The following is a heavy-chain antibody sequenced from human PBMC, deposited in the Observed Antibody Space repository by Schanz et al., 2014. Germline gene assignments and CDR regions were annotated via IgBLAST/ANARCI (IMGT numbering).Heavy chain of an antibody. Sequence: QVQLVQSGAEVKKPGASVKVSCKASGYTFVSYSMHWVRQAPGQGLEWMGRIIPILGIANYAQNFQGRVTITADKSTSTAYMELTSLRSEDTAVYYCAGTYCSSTSCYTGYYYMDVWGKGTTXTVSS. CDR2: IIPILGIA. V-gene: IGHV1-69*04. CDR3: AGTYCSSTSCYTGYYYMDV. D-gene: IGHD2-2*02. CDR1: GYTFVSYS. J-gene: IGHJ6*03.